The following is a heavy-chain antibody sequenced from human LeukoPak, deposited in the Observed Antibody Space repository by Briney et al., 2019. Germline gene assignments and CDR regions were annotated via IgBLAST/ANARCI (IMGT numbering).Heavy chain of an antibody. V-gene: IGHV1-8*01. CDR3: ARRQRGTSGWGTWFDP. CDR2: MNPNSGNT. J-gene: IGHJ5*02. Sequence: GASVKVSCKGSGYTFTGYDINWVRQATGQELEWMGWMNPNSGNTAYAQKFQGRVTITSNTSISTAYMELSSLRSHDTAVYYCARRQRGTSGWGTWFDPWGQGTLVTVSS. CDR1: GYTFTGYD. D-gene: IGHD6-19*01.